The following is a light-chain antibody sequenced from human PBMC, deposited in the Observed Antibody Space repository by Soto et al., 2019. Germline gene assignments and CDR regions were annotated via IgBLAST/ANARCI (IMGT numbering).Light chain of an antibody. CDR2: EGS. CDR3: CSYAGSSTPVV. Sequence: QSALTQPASVSGSPGQSITISCTGTSSDVGSYNLVSWYQHHPGKAPKLMIYEGSKRPSGVSNRFSGPKSGNTASLTISGLQAEDEADYYCCSYAGSSTPVVFGGGTKVTVL. J-gene: IGLJ2*01. V-gene: IGLV2-23*01. CDR1: SSDVGSYNL.